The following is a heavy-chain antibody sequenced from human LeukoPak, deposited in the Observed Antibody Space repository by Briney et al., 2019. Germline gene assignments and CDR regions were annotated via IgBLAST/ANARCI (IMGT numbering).Heavy chain of an antibody. CDR1: GYTFTGYY. CDR2: INPNSGGT. Sequence: ASVKVSCKASGYTFTGYYMHWVRQAPGQGLEWMGWINPNSGGTNYAQKFQGRVTMTRDTSISTAYMELSRLRSEDTAVYYCARAIYGGNSFDYWGQGTLVTVSS. V-gene: IGHV1-2*02. J-gene: IGHJ4*02. CDR3: ARAIYGGNSFDY. D-gene: IGHD4-23*01.